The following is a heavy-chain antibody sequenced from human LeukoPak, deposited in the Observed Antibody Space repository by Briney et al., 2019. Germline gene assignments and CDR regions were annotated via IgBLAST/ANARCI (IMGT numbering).Heavy chain of an antibody. D-gene: IGHD3-22*01. Sequence: GGSLRLSCAASGFTFSSYAMSWVRQAPGKGLGWVSAISGSGGSTYYADSVKGGFTISRDNSKNTLYLQMNSLRAEDTAVYYCAKDYYDSSGYINPYYYYMDVWGKGTTVTVSS. CDR1: GFTFSSYA. J-gene: IGHJ6*03. V-gene: IGHV3-23*01. CDR2: ISGSGGST. CDR3: AKDYYDSSGYINPYYYYMDV.